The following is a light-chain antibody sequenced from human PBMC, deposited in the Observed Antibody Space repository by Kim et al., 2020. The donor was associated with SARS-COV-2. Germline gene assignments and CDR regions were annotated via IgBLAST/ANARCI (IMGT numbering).Light chain of an antibody. CDR1: QSISSY. V-gene: IGKV1-39*01. CDR2: AAS. J-gene: IGKJ1*01. CDR3: QQSYSTPRT. Sequence: ASVGDRFTITCRASQSISSYLNWYQQKPGKAPKLLIYAASSLQSGVPSRFSGSGSGTDFTLTISSLQPEDFATYYCQQSYSTPRTFGQGTKVEIK.